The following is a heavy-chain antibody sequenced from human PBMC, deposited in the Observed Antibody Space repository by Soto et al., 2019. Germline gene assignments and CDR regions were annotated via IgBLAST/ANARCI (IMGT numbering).Heavy chain of an antibody. CDR3: TTDEYCSSTSCRIDY. CDR1: GLTFRNYA. V-gene: IGHV3-23*01. D-gene: IGHD2-2*01. Sequence: GGSLRLSCAVSGLTFRNYAMSWVRQAPGKGLEWVSGISGSGGNTYYADSVKGRFTISRDNSKNTLYLQMNSLKTEDTAVYYCTTDEYCSSTSCRIDYWGQGTLVTVS. CDR2: ISGSGGNT. J-gene: IGHJ4*02.